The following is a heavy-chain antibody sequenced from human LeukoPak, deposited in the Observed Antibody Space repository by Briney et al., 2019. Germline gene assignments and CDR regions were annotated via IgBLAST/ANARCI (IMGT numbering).Heavy chain of an antibody. Sequence: GGSLRLSCAASGFTFSSYAMSWVRQAPGKGLEWVSAISGSGGSTYYADSVKGRFTISRDNSKNTLYLQMNSLRAEDTAVYYCVSTGARYYYDSSGYYSFDYWGQGTLVTVSS. V-gene: IGHV3-23*01. D-gene: IGHD3-22*01. CDR1: GFTFSSYA. J-gene: IGHJ4*02. CDR3: VSTGARYYYDSSGYYSFDY. CDR2: ISGSGGST.